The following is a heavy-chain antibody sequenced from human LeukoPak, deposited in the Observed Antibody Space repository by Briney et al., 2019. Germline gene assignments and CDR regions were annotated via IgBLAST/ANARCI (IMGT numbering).Heavy chain of an antibody. CDR3: ARSIYDSSGLFDY. CDR2: ISYTGST. CDR1: GGSISGYY. Sequence: PSETLSLTCTVSGGSISGYYRSWIRQPPGKGLEWIGCISYTGSTKYNPSLKSRVTISVDTSKNQFSLKLSSVTAADTAVYYCARSIYDSSGLFDYWGQGTLVTVSS. V-gene: IGHV4-59*12. J-gene: IGHJ4*02. D-gene: IGHD3-22*01.